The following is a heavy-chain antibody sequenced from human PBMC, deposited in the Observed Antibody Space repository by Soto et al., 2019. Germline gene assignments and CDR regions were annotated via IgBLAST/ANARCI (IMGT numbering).Heavy chain of an antibody. V-gene: IGHV1-18*01. J-gene: IGHJ4*02. Sequence: QVQLVQSGAEVKKPGASVKVSCKASGYTFTSYGISWVRQAPGQGLEWMGWIRPYNGNTNYAQKLQGRVTMTTDTPTSTAYMALRRLRSADTAVYSCARDLPPQDYWGQGTLVTVSS. CDR3: ARDLPPQDY. CDR2: IRPYNGNT. CDR1: GYTFTSYG.